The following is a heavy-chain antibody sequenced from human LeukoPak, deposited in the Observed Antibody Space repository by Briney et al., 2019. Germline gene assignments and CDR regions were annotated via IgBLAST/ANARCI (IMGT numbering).Heavy chain of an antibody. CDR3: AREKVGTVANFDS. V-gene: IGHV3-11*01. CDR1: TFTFNDDY. J-gene: IGHJ4*02. D-gene: IGHD6-19*01. Sequence: GGSLRLSCVASTFTFNDDYMSWIRQAPGKGLEGISYIDNSGSTIYDADSVKGRFKVSRDNAKNSIYLQMNSLRVEDAAVYYCAREKVGTVANFDSWGQGTLVIVSS. CDR2: IDNSGSTI.